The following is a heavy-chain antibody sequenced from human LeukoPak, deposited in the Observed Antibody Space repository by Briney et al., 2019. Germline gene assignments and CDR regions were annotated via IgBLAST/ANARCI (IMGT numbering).Heavy chain of an antibody. Sequence: PSETLSLTCTVSGGSISSYYWSWIRQPAGKGLEWIGRIYTSGSTNYNPSLKSRVTMSVDTSKNQSSLKLSSVTAADTAVYYCARDRSIYYDSSGYYYEYYYYGMDVWGQGTTVTVSS. CDR3: ARDRSIYYDSSGYYYEYYYYGMDV. V-gene: IGHV4-4*07. CDR1: GGSISSYY. D-gene: IGHD3-22*01. CDR2: IYTSGST. J-gene: IGHJ6*02.